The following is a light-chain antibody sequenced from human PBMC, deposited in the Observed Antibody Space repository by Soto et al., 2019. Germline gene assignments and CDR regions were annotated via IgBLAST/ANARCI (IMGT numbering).Light chain of an antibody. Sequence: QSVLTQPASVSGSPGQSITISCTGTSSDVGNYDLVSWYQQLPGKAPKLIIYEVTHRPSGVSDRFSASKSGNTASLTISGLQAEDEADYYCNSFRVSHLYVFGPGTKVTV. CDR3: NSFRVSHLYV. V-gene: IGLV2-14*02. CDR2: EVT. CDR1: SSDVGNYDL. J-gene: IGLJ1*01.